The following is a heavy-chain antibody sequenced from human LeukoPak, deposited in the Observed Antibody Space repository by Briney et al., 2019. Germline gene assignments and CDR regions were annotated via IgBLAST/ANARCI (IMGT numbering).Heavy chain of an antibody. J-gene: IGHJ4*02. Sequence: NPSGTLSLTCGVSGSSISGTNWWSWVRPPPGQGLEWIGEISLAGQTNYNPSLNGRVTMSLDKSSNQLSLHLTSVTAADTATYFCSRESGPFCPFGYWGQGTLVIVSS. CDR3: SRESGPFCPFGY. D-gene: IGHD1-26*01. V-gene: IGHV4-4*02. CDR1: GSSISGTNW. CDR2: ISLAGQT.